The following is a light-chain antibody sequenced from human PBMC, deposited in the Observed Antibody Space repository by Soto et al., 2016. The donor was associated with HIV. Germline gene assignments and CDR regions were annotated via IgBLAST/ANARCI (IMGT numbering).Light chain of an antibody. V-gene: IGKV1-12*01. CDR3: QEAYSSPRT. J-gene: IGKJ1*01. Sequence: DIQMTQSPSSVSASVGDRVTITCRASQDINRWLAWYQQTPGKAPKLLIYAASFLQSGVSSRFSGSGSGTDFTLTIDSLQPEDSATYFCQEAYSSPRTFGQGTKIEVK. CDR2: AAS. CDR1: QDINRW.